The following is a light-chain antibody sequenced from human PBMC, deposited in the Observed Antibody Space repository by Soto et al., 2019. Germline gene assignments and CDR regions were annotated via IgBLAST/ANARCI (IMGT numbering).Light chain of an antibody. Sequence: QSVLTQPASVSGSPGQSITISCTGTSSDVGGYNYDSWCQQHPGKAPKLMIYEVSSRPSGISNRFSDSKSGNTASLTISGLQAEAEADYYCSSYTSSNFWVFGGGTKVTVL. CDR3: SSYTSSNFWV. CDR1: SSDVGGYNY. J-gene: IGLJ3*02. V-gene: IGLV2-14*01. CDR2: EVS.